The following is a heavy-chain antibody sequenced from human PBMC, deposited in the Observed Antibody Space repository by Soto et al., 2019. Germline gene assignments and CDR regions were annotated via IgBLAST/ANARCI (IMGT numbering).Heavy chain of an antibody. CDR1: GYYFTGYY. D-gene: IGHD2-2*01. CDR2: INPNSGVT. CDR3: ATNLFSSTSRGSDFDP. Sequence: QVQLVQSGAEMKKPRASVKISCKASGYYFTGYYMHWVRQAPGQGLEWMGWINPNSGVTNYAQRFQGRVTMTRDTSISTAYLEVKRLTSDDTAVYYCATNLFSSTSRGSDFDPWGQGTLVIVSS. V-gene: IGHV1-2*02. J-gene: IGHJ5*02.